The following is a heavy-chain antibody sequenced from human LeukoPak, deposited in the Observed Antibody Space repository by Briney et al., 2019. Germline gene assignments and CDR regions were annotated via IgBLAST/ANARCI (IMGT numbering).Heavy chain of an antibody. CDR3: ARARGTGPGAHFDY. V-gene: IGHV3-30*02. CDR2: LRAGGPYGTEK. Sequence: GGSLRLSCAASGFSFNAYAMHWVRQAPGKGLEWVTFLRAGGPYGTEKFYADSVKGRFTISTDNSKNTLFLQMNSLRAEDTAVYYCARARGTGPGAHFDYWGQGTLVIVSS. CDR1: GFSFNAYA. D-gene: IGHD3-10*01. J-gene: IGHJ4*02.